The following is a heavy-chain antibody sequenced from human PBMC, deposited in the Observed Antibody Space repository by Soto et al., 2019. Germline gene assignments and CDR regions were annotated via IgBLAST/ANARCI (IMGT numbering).Heavy chain of an antibody. D-gene: IGHD2-2*01. V-gene: IGHV3-48*01. CDR2: ITSSSATK. CDR1: GFTFSSYN. Sequence: GGSLRLSCAASGFTFSSYNMNWVRQAPGKGLEWVSYITSSSATKYYADSVKGRFTISRDNAKNSLYLQMNSLRAEDTAVYYCARARTSYYFDFWGQGTLVTVS. CDR3: ARARTSYYFDF. J-gene: IGHJ4*02.